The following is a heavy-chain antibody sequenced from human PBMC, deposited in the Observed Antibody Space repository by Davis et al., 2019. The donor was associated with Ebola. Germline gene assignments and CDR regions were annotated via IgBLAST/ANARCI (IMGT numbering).Heavy chain of an antibody. CDR2: INAGNGNT. D-gene: IGHD6-19*01. CDR1: GYTFTSYA. Sequence: ASVKVSCKASGYTFTSYAIHWVRQAPGQRLEWMGWINAGNGNTKYSQKFQGRVTITRDTSARTVYLDLSSLTSEDTAVYFCARSQSDAFDMWGQGTMLTVSS. CDR3: ARSQSDAFDM. J-gene: IGHJ3*02. V-gene: IGHV1-3*01.